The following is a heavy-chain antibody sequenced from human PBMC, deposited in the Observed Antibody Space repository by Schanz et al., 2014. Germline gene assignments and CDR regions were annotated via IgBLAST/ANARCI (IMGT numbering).Heavy chain of an antibody. CDR3: ARDPYSASYFPSPPLYGLDV. D-gene: IGHD1-26*01. V-gene: IGHV1-2*02. Sequence: QVQLVQSGAEVKKPGASVKVSCKASGYTFTGHHMHWVRQAPGQGLEWMGWINPNSGDRNYAQKFQGRVPMPRDPSISTAYMELSRLRSDDTAVYYCARDPYSASYFPSPPLYGLDVWGQGTTVTVSS. J-gene: IGHJ6*02. CDR1: GYTFTGHH. CDR2: INPNSGDR.